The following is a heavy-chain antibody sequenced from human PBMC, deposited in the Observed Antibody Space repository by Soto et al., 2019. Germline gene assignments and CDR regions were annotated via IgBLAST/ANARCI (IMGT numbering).Heavy chain of an antibody. Sequence: QVQLVQSGAEVKKPGASVKVSCKASGYTFTSYYMHWVRQAPVQGLEWMGIINPSGGSTSYAQKFQGRVTMTRDTSTSTVYMELSSLRSEDTAVYYCARVGSARWFDPWGQGTLVTVSS. CDR1: GYTFTSYY. V-gene: IGHV1-46*01. J-gene: IGHJ5*02. CDR2: INPSGGST. D-gene: IGHD6-25*01. CDR3: ARVGSARWFDP.